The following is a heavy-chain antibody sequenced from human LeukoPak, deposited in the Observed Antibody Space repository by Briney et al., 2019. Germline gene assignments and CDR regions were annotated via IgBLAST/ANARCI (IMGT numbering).Heavy chain of an antibody. Sequence: SETLSLTCAVYGGSFSGYYWSWIRQPPGKGLEWIGEINHSGSTNYNPSLKSRVTISVDTSQNQFSLKLSSVTAADTAVYYCAKESADAFDIWGQGTMVTVSS. V-gene: IGHV4-34*01. CDR2: INHSGST. J-gene: IGHJ3*02. CDR1: GGSFSGYY. CDR3: AKESADAFDI.